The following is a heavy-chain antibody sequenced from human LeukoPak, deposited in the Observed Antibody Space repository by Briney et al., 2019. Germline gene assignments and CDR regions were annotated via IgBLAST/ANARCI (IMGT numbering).Heavy chain of an antibody. D-gene: IGHD3-22*01. V-gene: IGHV4-31*03. CDR3: ARDMGDYYDSSGYSWAFDI. Sequence: PSQTLSLTCTVSGGSISSDGYYWSWIRQHPGEGLEWIGYIYYSGSTYYNPSLKSRVTISVDTSKNQFSLKLSSVTAADTAVYYCARDMGDYYDSSGYSWAFDIWGQGTMVTVSS. J-gene: IGHJ3*02. CDR1: GGSISSDGYY. CDR2: IYYSGST.